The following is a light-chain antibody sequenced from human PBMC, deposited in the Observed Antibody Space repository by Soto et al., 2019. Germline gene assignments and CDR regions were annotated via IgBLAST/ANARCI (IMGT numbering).Light chain of an antibody. V-gene: IGLV2-14*01. Sequence: QSVLTQPASVSGSPGQSVTISCTGTSSDVGGYNYVSWYQHHPGKAPKLMIYEVSNRPSGVSNRFSGSKSGNTASLTISGLQAEDEADYYCSSYTSISTYDFGTGTKLTVL. CDR3: SSYTSISTYD. CDR1: SSDVGGYNY. J-gene: IGLJ1*01. CDR2: EVS.